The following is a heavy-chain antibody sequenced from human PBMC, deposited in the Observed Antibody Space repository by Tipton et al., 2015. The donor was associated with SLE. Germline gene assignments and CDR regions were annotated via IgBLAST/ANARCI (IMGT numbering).Heavy chain of an antibody. D-gene: IGHD3-3*01. CDR2: INHSGST. V-gene: IGHV4-34*01. Sequence: TLSLTCAVYGGSFSGYYWSWIRQPPGKGLEWIGEINHSGSTNYNPSLKSRVTISVDTSKNQFSLQLNSVTPEDTAVYYCARDSFHFGVVAVRPFDIWGQGTMVTVSS. CDR1: GGSFSGYY. CDR3: ARDSFHFGVVAVRPFDI. J-gene: IGHJ3*02.